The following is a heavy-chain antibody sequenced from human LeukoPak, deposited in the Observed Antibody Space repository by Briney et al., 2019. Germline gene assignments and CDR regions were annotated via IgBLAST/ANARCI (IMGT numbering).Heavy chain of an antibody. V-gene: IGHV4-4*07. CDR1: LGSINNYY. CDR3: ARVFGGNSLDH. D-gene: IGHD4-23*01. Sequence: SETLSLTCTVSLGSINNYYWSWIRQPAGKGLEWIGRIYKSGTTYYSPSLKSRVTMSIDTSKNQFSLQLSAVTAADTAIYYCARVFGGNSLDHWDQGTLVAVSS. CDR2: IYKSGTT. J-gene: IGHJ4*02.